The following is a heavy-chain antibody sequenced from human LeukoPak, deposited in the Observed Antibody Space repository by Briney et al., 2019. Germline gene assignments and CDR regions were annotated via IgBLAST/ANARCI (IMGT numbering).Heavy chain of an antibody. J-gene: IGHJ5*02. CDR1: GYSIGGGHY. CDR3: ARERRFTVIVSLSWFDP. CDR2: VYQSGST. Sequence: SETLSLTCGVSGYSIGGGHYWGWIRQPPGKGLEWIGSVYQSGSTIYNPSLESRVTISIDTSKNQFSLKLSSVTAADTAVYYCARERRFTVIVSLSWFDPWGEGTPVTVSS. D-gene: IGHD2/OR15-2a*01. V-gene: IGHV4-38-2*02.